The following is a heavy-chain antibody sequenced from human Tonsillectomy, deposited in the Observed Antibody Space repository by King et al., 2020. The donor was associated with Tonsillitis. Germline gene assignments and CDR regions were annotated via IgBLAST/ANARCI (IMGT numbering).Heavy chain of an antibody. J-gene: IGHJ3*01. CDR3: ARHGADHDAFDF. Sequence: VQLVESGAEVRKPGESLKISCKVSGYSFTKYWIGWVRQLPGKGLEWMGIFYPGDPDTRYSPSFQGQVTISADKSISTAFLQWSSLRASDTAMNYCARHGADHDAFDFWGQGTMVTVSS. CDR2: FYPGDPDT. D-gene: IGHD4/OR15-4a*01. V-gene: IGHV5-51*01. CDR1: GYSFTKYW.